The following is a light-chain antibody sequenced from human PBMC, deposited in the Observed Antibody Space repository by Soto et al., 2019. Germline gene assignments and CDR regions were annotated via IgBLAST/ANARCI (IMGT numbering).Light chain of an antibody. CDR2: AAS. J-gene: IGKJ4*01. Sequence: DIQMTQSPSSLSASVGDRVTITCRASQSISSYLNWYQQKPGKAPKLLIYAASSLKRGVPSRFSGSGSGTDFTLTISSLQPEDVATYYCQQSYSTPLTFGGGTKVEIK. CDR3: QQSYSTPLT. CDR1: QSISSY. V-gene: IGKV1-39*01.